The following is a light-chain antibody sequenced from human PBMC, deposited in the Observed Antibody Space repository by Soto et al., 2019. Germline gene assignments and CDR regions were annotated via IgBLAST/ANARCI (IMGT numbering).Light chain of an antibody. Sequence: DIQMTQSPSTLSASVGDRVTITCRASQSISSWLAWYQQKPGKAPKLLIYDASSLESGVPSRFSGSGSGTEFTLTISSLQPDDFATYYCQQYNNWPPVLTFGGGTKVEIK. CDR1: QSISSW. CDR2: DAS. J-gene: IGKJ4*01. CDR3: QQYNNWPPVLT. V-gene: IGKV1-5*01.